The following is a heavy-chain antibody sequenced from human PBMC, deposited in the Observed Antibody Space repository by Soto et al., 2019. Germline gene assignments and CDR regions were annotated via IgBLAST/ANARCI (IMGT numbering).Heavy chain of an antibody. V-gene: IGHV4-31*03. Sequence: QVQLQESGPGLVKPSQTLSLACTVSGGSFSCGGYYWSWIRQHPGKGLEWIGYIYYSGSTYYNPSLKSRVTIAVDTSKNQFSLKLSSVTAADTAVYYCARVEGVVVVAATLFDYCGQGTLVTVSS. J-gene: IGHJ4*02. D-gene: IGHD2-15*01. CDR3: ARVEGVVVVAATLFDY. CDR1: GGSFSCGGYY. CDR2: IYYSGST.